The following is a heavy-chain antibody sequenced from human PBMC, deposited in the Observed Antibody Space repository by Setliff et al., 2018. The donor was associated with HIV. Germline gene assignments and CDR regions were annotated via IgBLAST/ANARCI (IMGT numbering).Heavy chain of an antibody. Sequence: PSETLSLTCTVSDDSIKSDNYYWSWVRQPAGKGLEWIGRVYIHGRIHYNPSLKSRVSLSIDTSKNQFSLNLRSVTAADTAVYYCARECDDSGYSLSLFVHWGQGALVTVSS. CDR2: VYIHGRI. V-gene: IGHV4-61*02. CDR1: DDSIKSDNYY. J-gene: IGHJ4*02. D-gene: IGHD4-17*01. CDR3: ARECDDSGYSLSLFVH.